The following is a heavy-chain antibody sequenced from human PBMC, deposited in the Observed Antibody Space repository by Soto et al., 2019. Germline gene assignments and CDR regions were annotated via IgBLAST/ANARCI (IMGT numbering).Heavy chain of an antibody. CDR3: ARGGGAYYDILSGFDY. CDR1: GFTFSSYG. Sequence: GGSLRLSCAASGFTFSSYGMHWVRQAPGKGLEWVAVIWNDGSNKYYADSVKGRFTISRDNSKNTLHLQMNSLRAEDTAVYYCARGGGAYYDILSGFDYWGQGTLVTVSS. CDR2: IWNDGSNK. D-gene: IGHD3-9*01. V-gene: IGHV3-33*01. J-gene: IGHJ4*02.